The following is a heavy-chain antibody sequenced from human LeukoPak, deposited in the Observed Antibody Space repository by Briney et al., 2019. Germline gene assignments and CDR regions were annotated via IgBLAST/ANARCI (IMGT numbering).Heavy chain of an antibody. D-gene: IGHD1-7*01. CDR2: ISGSGGST. CDR3: VRALTGTEDF. CDR1: GFTFSSYA. J-gene: IGHJ4*02. V-gene: IGHV3-23*01. Sequence: QPGGSLRLSCAASGFTFSSYAMSWVRQAPGKGLEWVSAISGSGGSTYYADSVKGRFTISRDNAKNTLYLQMNSLRVEDMAVYYCVRALTGTEDFWGQGTLVTVSS.